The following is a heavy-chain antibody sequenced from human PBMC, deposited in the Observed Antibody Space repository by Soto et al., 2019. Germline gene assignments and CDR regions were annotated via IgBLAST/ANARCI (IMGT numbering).Heavy chain of an antibody. CDR2: FDPEDGET. D-gene: IGHD3-22*01. J-gene: IGHJ4*02. Sequence: ASVKVSCKVSGYTLTELSMHWVRQAPGKGLEWMGGFDPEDGETIYAQKFQGRVTMTEDTSTDTAYMELSSLRSEDMAVYYCEVLPYYYDSSGYYFDYWGQGTLVTVSS. CDR3: EVLPYYYDSSGYYFDY. CDR1: GYTLTELS. V-gene: IGHV1-24*01.